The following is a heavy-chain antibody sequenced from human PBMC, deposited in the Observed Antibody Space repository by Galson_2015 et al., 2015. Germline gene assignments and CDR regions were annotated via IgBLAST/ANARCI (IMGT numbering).Heavy chain of an antibody. CDR2: ISSSGSTI. Sequence: SLRLSCAASGFTFSTYEMTWVRRAPGKGLEWVSYISSSGSTIHYADSVKGRFTISRDNAKNSVYLQMNSLRAEDTAVYYCARVRAYTYGIDCDYWGQGTLVTVSS. CDR1: GFTFSTYE. D-gene: IGHD5-18*01. V-gene: IGHV3-48*03. J-gene: IGHJ4*02. CDR3: ARVRAYTYGIDCDY.